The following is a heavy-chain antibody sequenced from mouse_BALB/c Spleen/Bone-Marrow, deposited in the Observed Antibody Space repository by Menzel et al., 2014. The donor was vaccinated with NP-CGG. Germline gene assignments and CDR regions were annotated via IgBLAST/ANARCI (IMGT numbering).Heavy chain of an antibody. D-gene: IGHD3-1*01. CDR3: ARGGYLFAY. CDR2: IDPSDSET. CDR1: GYTFTSYW. J-gene: IGHJ3*01. Sequence: VQLQQSGAELVKPGAPVKLSCKASGYTFTSYWMNWVKQRPGRGLEWIGRIDPSDSETHYNQKFKGKATLTVDKSSSTAYIQLSSLTSEDSAVYYCARGGYLFAYWGQGTLVTVSA. V-gene: IGHV1-69*02.